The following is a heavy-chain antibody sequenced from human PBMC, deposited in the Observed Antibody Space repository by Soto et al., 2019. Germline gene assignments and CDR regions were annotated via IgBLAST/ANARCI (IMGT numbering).Heavy chain of an antibody. CDR3: ARQGVVARHLQYYYYGMDV. V-gene: IGHV4-39*01. CDR2: IYYHGNT. J-gene: IGHJ6*01. D-gene: IGHD2-15*01. Sequence: SETLSLTCAVSGGPISSRTYSWGWIRQPPGESLEWIGTIYYHGNTYYNPSLKSRVTISVDTSNNQLSLKLRSVTAADTAVYYCARQGVVARHLQYYYYGMDVWGQGTTVTVYS. CDR1: GGPISSRTYS.